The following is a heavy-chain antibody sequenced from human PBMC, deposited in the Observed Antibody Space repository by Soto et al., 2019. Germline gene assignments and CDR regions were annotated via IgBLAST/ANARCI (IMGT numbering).Heavy chain of an antibody. Sequence: SETLSLTCSVAGFAISLGYFWSWVRQPPGKGLEWIGSIYPAVSSYHNPSLETRVRLSIDTSKNQFTLNLTSVTAAYTAMYYCAREKVGTTFFDNWGQGIQVTVSS. V-gene: IGHV4-38-2*02. CDR1: GFAISLGYF. CDR2: IYPAVSS. J-gene: IGHJ4*02. CDR3: AREKVGTTFFDN. D-gene: IGHD1-1*01.